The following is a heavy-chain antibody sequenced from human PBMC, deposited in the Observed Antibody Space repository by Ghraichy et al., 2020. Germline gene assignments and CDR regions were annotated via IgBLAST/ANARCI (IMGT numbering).Heavy chain of an antibody. CDR2: VSRDGGRT. Sequence: GALNISCAASGFSFSTYWMHWVRQAPGKGLVWVSSVSRDGGRTFYADSVKGRFTISRDNAKNTLLLQMNSLRAEDTAVYYCARDEGMATMIRGFDYWGRGTLVTVSS. D-gene: IGHD5-24*01. CDR1: GFSFSTYW. V-gene: IGHV3-74*01. CDR3: ARDEGMATMIRGFDY. J-gene: IGHJ4*02.